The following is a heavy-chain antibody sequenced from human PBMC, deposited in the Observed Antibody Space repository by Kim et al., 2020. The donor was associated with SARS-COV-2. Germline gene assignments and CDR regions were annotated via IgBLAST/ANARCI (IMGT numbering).Heavy chain of an antibody. V-gene: IGHV3-30*18. J-gene: IGHJ3*02. Sequence: GGSLRLSCAASGFTFSSYGMHWVRQAPGKGLEWVAVISYDGSNKYYADSVKGRFTISRDNSKNTLYLQMNSLRAEDTAVYYCAKDFLYNYYDSSGYPDDAFDIWGQGTMVTVSS. CDR1: GFTFSSYG. CDR3: AKDFLYNYYDSSGYPDDAFDI. CDR2: ISYDGSNK. D-gene: IGHD3-22*01.